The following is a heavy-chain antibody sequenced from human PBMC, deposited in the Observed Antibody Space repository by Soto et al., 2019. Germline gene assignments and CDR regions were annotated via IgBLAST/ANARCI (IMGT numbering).Heavy chain of an antibody. CDR1: GGTFTTYS. CDR2: AIPAIESP. J-gene: IGHJ4*02. D-gene: IGHD3-3*01. Sequence: QVQLVQSGAEVKKPGSSVQVSCKASGGTFTTYSFIWVRQAPGQGLEWLGSAIPAIESPNYAQRFQYRATNSADESTRTAFLELSSLRSDDTAVYCCARGSEEWSNLGCFASWGQGTLVTVSS. V-gene: IGHV1-69*18. CDR3: ARGSEEWSNLGCFAS.